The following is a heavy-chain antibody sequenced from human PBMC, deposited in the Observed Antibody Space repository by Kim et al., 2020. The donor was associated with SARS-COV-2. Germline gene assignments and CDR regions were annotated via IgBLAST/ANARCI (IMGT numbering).Heavy chain of an antibody. CDR2: INPDGSDM. CDR1: GFIFSSYY. CDR3: ARDPRIIDY. V-gene: IGHV3-7*03. D-gene: IGHD2-15*01. Sequence: GGSLRLSCVASGFIFSSYYVTWVRQAPGKGQEWVANINPDGSDMYYMDSVKGRFTVSRDNAKNSLYLQMNSLRAEDTAVYYCARDPRIIDYWGQGTLVTV. J-gene: IGHJ4*02.